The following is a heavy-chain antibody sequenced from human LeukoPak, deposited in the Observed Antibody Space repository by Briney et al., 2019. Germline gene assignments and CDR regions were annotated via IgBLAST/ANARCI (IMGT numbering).Heavy chain of an antibody. J-gene: IGHJ4*02. CDR3: AGDYYDSSGFDY. Sequence: EASVKVSCKASGYTFTGYYMHWVRQAPGQGLEWMGWINPNSGGTNYAQKFQGRVTMTRDTSISTAYMELSRLRSDDTAVYYCAGDYYDSSGFDYWGQGTLVTVSS. CDR1: GYTFTGYY. D-gene: IGHD3-22*01. V-gene: IGHV1-2*02. CDR2: INPNSGGT.